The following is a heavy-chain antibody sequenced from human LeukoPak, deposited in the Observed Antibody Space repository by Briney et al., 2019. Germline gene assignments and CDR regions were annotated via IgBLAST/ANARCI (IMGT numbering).Heavy chain of an antibody. J-gene: IGHJ6*02. CDR2: SDLEDGET. CDR3: ATGASTAMRGLDV. Sequence: ASVKVSCKASGYTFTSYDINWVRQAPGQGLEWMGGSDLEDGETVYAQKFEDRLIVTEDTSTGTAYMELRSLTSEDTALYYCATGASTAMRGLDVWGQGTTVTVSS. D-gene: IGHD2-2*01. CDR1: GYTFTSYD. V-gene: IGHV1-24*01.